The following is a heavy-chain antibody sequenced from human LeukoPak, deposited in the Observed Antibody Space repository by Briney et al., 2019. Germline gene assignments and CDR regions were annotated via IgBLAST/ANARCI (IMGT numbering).Heavy chain of an antibody. V-gene: IGHV4-34*01. J-gene: IGHJ6*03. CDR2: INHSGST. Sequence: SETLSLTCAVYGGSFSGYYWSWIRQPPGKGLEWIGEINHSGSTNYNPSLKSRVTISVDTSKNQFSLKLSSVTAADTGVYYCARGRRSRGYSYGYYYYMDVWGKGTTVTVSS. D-gene: IGHD5-18*01. CDR3: ARGRRSRGYSYGYYYYMDV. CDR1: GGSFSGYY.